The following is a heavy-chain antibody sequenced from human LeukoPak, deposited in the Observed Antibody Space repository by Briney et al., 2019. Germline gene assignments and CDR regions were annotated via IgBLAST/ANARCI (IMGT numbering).Heavy chain of an antibody. J-gene: IGHJ5*02. Sequence: GGSLRLSCTASGFTFSRSWMNWIRQAPGKGLEWVANIKQDGSEKTYVDSVKGRFTISRDNAKNSLYLQMNSLRVEDTAMYYCVRDGGTDWYDPWGQGTLVTVFS. D-gene: IGHD3-16*01. V-gene: IGHV3-7*01. CDR1: GFTFSRSW. CDR3: VRDGGTDWYDP. CDR2: IKQDGSEK.